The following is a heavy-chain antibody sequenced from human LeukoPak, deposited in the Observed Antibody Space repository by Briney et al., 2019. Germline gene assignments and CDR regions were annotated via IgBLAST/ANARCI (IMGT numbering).Heavy chain of an antibody. Sequence: SETLSLTCTVSGGSISSYYWSWIRQPPGKGLEWIGYISYIGSTNYNPSLKSRVTISVDTSKNQFSLKLSSVTAADTAVYYCARGSNRNRLRGYFDYWGQGTLVTVSS. CDR1: GGSISSYY. D-gene: IGHD4-17*01. J-gene: IGHJ4*02. CDR2: ISYIGST. V-gene: IGHV4-59*12. CDR3: ARGSNRNRLRGYFDY.